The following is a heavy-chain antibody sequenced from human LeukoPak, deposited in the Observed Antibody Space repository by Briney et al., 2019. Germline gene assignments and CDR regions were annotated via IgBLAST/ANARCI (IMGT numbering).Heavy chain of an antibody. CDR2: INPNSGGT. D-gene: IGHD3-3*01. V-gene: IGHV1-2*02. Sequence: ASVKVSCKASGYTFTGYYMHWVRQAPGQGLEWMGWINPNSGGTNYAQKFQGRVTMTRDTSISTAYMELSRLRSDDTAVYYCARGNFWSGYWEFDYWGQGTLVTVSS. J-gene: IGHJ4*02. CDR1: GYTFTGYY. CDR3: ARGNFWSGYWEFDY.